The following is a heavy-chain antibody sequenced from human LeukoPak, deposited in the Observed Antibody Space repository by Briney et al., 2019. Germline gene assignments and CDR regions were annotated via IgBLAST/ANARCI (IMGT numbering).Heavy chain of an antibody. D-gene: IGHD2-2*01. CDR2: IYYSGST. CDR1: GGSISSSSYY. CDR3: ARAGAYCSSTRCLGIWFDP. V-gene: IGHV4-39*01. Sequence: PSETLSLTCTVSGGSISSSSYYWGWIRRPPGKGLEWIGSIYYSGSTYYNPSLKSRVTISVDTSKNQFSLKLSSVTAADTAVYYCARAGAYCSSTRCLGIWFDPWGQGTLVTVSS. J-gene: IGHJ5*02.